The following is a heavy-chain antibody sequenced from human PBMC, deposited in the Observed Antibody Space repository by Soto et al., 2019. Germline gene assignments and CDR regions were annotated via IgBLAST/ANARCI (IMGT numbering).Heavy chain of an antibody. CDR3: PRQRSFTCDY. CDR2: IKPGTSDI. D-gene: IGHD2-15*01. Sequence: VDSLTISCKGVGYKFGSAWIGWVRQMPGKGLEWMGLIKPGTSDIRYSPPFRRQVTISADEAVTTAYLQWSGLKASGSAMYYSPRQRSFTCDYCGQGTLVTSPQ. CDR1: GYKFGSAW. V-gene: IGHV5-51*01. J-gene: IGHJ4*02.